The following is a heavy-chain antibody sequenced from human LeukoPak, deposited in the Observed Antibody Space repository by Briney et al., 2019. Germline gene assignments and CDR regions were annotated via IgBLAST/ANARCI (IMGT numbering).Heavy chain of an antibody. CDR2: NYSGDSDT. V-gene: IGHV5-51*01. Sequence: GASLQISCQGSGYNFPIFCIGWVRPMPRKGLEWLGINYSGDSDTRYSPSFQGQVTISADKYISTAYLHCSSLRASNTAMYYCVRGPTSDAFDVWGQGTMVTISS. CDR1: GYNFPIFC. CDR3: VRGPTSDAFDV. J-gene: IGHJ3*01.